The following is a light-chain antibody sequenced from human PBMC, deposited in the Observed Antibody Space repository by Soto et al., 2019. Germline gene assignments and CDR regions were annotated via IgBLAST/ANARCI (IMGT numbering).Light chain of an antibody. CDR3: QQYDNSPTWT. CDR2: GAS. J-gene: IGKJ1*01. Sequence: EIVLTQSPGTLSLSPGERATLSCRASQSVSSSSLAWYQQKPGQAPRLLIYGASSRATGIPDRFSGSGSGTDFTLPISRLEPEDFAVYYCQQYDNSPTWTFGQGTKVEIK. CDR1: QSVSSSS. V-gene: IGKV3-20*01.